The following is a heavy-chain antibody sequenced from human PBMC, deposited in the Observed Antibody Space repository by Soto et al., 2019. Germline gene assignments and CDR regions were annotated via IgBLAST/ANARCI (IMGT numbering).Heavy chain of an antibody. CDR3: TRDVGYTSGHYFDY. CDR1: GFSFGDFP. D-gene: IGHD3-16*02. CDR2: VRNKAYGGTS. Sequence: PGGSLRLSCTASGFSFGDFPMSWFRQAPGQGLEWVGFVRNKAYGGTSEYAASVKGRFTISRDDSKSVAYLQMNSLKTEDTAVYYCTRDVGYTSGHYFDYWGQGILVTVSS. J-gene: IGHJ4*02. V-gene: IGHV3-49*03.